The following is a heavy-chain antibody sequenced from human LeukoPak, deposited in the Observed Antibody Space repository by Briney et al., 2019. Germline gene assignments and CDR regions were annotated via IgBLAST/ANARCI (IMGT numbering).Heavy chain of an antibody. V-gene: IGHV1-2*02. D-gene: IGHD4-23*01. CDR3: ARADGGNCNYFDY. Sequence: ASVKVSCKASGYTFTGYYTHWVRQAPGQGIEWMGWINPNSGGTNYAQKFQGRVTMTRDTSISTAYMELSRLRSDDTAVYYCARADGGNCNYFDYWGQGTLVTVSS. CDR2: INPNSGGT. J-gene: IGHJ4*02. CDR1: GYTFTGYY.